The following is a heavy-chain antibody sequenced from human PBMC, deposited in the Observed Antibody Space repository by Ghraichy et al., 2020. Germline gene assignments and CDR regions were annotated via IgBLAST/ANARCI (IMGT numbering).Heavy chain of an antibody. V-gene: IGHV4-39*07. CDR3: ARGETQLVGWFDH. Sequence: SETLSLTCTVSGGSISSSSYYWGWIRQPPGNGLEWIGSIYYSWSTYYNTSLKSRVTISVDTSKNQFSLKLSSVTAADTAVYYCARGETQLVGWFDHWGQGTLVTVSS. D-gene: IGHD6-6*01. CDR1: GGSISSSSYY. CDR2: IYYSWST. J-gene: IGHJ5*02.